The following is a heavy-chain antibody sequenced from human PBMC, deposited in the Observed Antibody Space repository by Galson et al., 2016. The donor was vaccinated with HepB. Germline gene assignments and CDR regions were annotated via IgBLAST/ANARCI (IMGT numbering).Heavy chain of an antibody. CDR3: IATYYGSASYPT. CDR1: GFTFSNAW. Sequence: SLRLSCAASGFTFSNAWMSWVRQAPGKGLEWVGRIQSNTYGGTTDYVAPVKGRFTISRDDSKNTLYLQMNSLKTEDTAVYYCIATYYGSASYPTWGQGTTVTVSS. J-gene: IGHJ6*02. CDR2: IQSNTYGGTT. V-gene: IGHV3-15*01. D-gene: IGHD3-10*01.